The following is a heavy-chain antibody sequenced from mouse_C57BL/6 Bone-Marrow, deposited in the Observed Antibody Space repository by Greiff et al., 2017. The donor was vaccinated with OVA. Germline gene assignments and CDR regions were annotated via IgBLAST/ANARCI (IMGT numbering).Heavy chain of an antibody. CDR2: IRNKANGYTT. V-gene: IGHV7-3*01. CDR1: GFTFTDYY. D-gene: IGHD1-1*01. CDR3: AHYYGSSPLGYAMDY. J-gene: IGHJ4*01. Sequence: EVMLVESGGGLVQPGGSLSLSCAASGFTFTDYYMSWVRQPPGKALEWLGFIRNKANGYTTEYSASVKGRFTISRDNSQSILYLQMNALRAEDSATYYCAHYYGSSPLGYAMDYWGQGTSVTVSS.